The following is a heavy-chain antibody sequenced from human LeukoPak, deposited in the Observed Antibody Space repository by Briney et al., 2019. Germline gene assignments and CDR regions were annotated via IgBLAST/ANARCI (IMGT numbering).Heavy chain of an antibody. V-gene: IGHV1-69*05. CDR2: IIPIFGTA. CDR3: ARASAYPPTRQH. D-gene: IGHD2-2*01. CDR1: GGTFSSYA. Sequence: ASVKVSCKASGGTFSSYAISWVRQAPGQGLEWMGGIIPIFGTANYAQKFQGRVTITTDESTSAAYMELSSLRSEDTAVYYCARASAYPPTRQHWGQGTLVTVSS. J-gene: IGHJ1*01.